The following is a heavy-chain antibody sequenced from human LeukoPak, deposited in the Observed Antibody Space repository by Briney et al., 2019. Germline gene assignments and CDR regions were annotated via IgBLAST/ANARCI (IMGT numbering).Heavy chain of an antibody. D-gene: IGHD4-17*01. CDR1: GFTVSSNY. Sequence: PGGSLRLSCAASGFTVSSNYMSWVRQSPGKGLEWVAVIYSGGSTYYADSVKGRFTISRNNSKNTLYLQMNSLSAEDTAVYYCARVHYGDYISAFDIWGEGTMVTVSS. CDR2: IYSGGST. CDR3: ARVHYGDYISAFDI. V-gene: IGHV3-66*01. J-gene: IGHJ3*02.